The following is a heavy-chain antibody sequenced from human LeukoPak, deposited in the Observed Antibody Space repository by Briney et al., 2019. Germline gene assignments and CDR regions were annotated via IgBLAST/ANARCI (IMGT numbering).Heavy chain of an antibody. J-gene: IGHJ3*02. CDR3: ATLSGHIVALRDAFDI. D-gene: IGHD5-12*01. CDR2: ISAYNGNT. Sequence: GASVKVSCKASGYTFTSYGISWVRQAPGQGLEWMGWISAYNGNTNYAQKLQGRVTMTTDTSTSTAYMELRSLRSDDTAVYYCATLSGHIVALRDAFDIWGQGTMVTVSS. V-gene: IGHV1-18*01. CDR1: GYTFTSYG.